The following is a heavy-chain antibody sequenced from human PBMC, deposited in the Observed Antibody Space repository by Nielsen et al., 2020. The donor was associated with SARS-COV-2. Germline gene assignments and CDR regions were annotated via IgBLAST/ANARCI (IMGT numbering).Heavy chain of an antibody. V-gene: IGHV3-7*01. J-gene: IGHJ3*01. D-gene: IGHD2-8*02. Sequence: GGSLDLSSAASEFTFSSPGMSWVRQVPGKGLEWVADKDPDGSDKVYVDSVKGRFTISRDNAKKSMSLQMNNLRVEDTAVYYCARDWSRAFDVWGQGTMVTVSS. CDR3: ARDWSRAFDV. CDR1: EFTFSSPG. CDR2: KDPDGSDK.